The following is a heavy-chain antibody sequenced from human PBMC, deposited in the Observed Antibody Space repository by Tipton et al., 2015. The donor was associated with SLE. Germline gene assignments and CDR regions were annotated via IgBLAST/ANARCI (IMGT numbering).Heavy chain of an antibody. Sequence: TLSLTCTVSGGSISSGSYYWSWIRQPAGKGLEWIGYIYTSGSTNYNPSLKSRVTISVDTSKNQFSLKLSSVTAADTAVYYCAREGPFQGPGSFDIWGQGTMVTVSS. CDR3: AREGPFQGPGSFDI. CDR2: IYTSGST. V-gene: IGHV4-61*09. CDR1: GGSISSGSYY. J-gene: IGHJ3*02.